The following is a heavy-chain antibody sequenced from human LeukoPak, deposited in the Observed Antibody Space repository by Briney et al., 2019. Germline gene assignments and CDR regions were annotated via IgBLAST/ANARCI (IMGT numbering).Heavy chain of an antibody. D-gene: IGHD2/OR15-2a*01. Sequence: SETLSLTCTVSGGSISSYYWHWIRQPPGQGLEWIGYIYYTGSTNYNPSLKRRITISVGTSKNQFSLKLSSVTAADTAVYYCATPSRSISDAGAFDIWGQGTMVTVSS. V-gene: IGHV4-59*01. J-gene: IGHJ3*02. CDR3: ATPSRSISDAGAFDI. CDR1: GGSISSYY. CDR2: IYYTGST.